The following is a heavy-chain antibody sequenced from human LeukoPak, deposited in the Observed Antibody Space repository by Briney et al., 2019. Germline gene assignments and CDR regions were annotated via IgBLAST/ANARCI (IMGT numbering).Heavy chain of an antibody. Sequence: ASVKVSCKASGYTFTSYGISWVRQAPGQGLEWMGWISAYSGTRNYAQKLQGRVTMTTDTSTSTAYMELRSLRSDDTAVYYCARVSIPPYYYDSSGYESAYYYYGMDVWGQGTTVTVSS. D-gene: IGHD3-22*01. CDR3: ARVSIPPYYYDSSGYESAYYYYGMDV. CDR1: GYTFTSYG. V-gene: IGHV1-18*01. J-gene: IGHJ6*02. CDR2: ISAYSGTR.